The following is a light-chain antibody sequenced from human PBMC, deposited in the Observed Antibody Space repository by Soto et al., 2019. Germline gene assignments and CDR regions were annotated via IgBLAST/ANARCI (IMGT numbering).Light chain of an antibody. J-gene: IGLJ3*02. CDR2: EVS. CDR3: SAYAGTNDLGV. Sequence: QSVLTQPPSASGSPGQSVTISCTGTSSDIGIYDLVSWYQQHPGKAPKLLIYEVSKRPSGVPDRFSGSKSGNTASLTVSDLQTEDAADYYCSAYAGTNDLGVFGGGTQLTVL. CDR1: SSDIGIYDL. V-gene: IGLV2-8*01.